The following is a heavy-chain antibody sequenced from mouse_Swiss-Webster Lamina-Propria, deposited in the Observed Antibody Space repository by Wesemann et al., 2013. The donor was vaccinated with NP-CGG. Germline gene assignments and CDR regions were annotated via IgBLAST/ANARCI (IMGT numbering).Heavy chain of an antibody. Sequence: EYAGYISYSGSTYYNPSLKSRISITRDTSKNQYYLQLNSVTTEDTATYYCARWDDGYYAAWFAYWGQGTLVTVSA. CDR2: ISYSGST. J-gene: IGHJ3*01. CDR3: ARWDDGYYAAWFAY. D-gene: IGHD2-3*01. V-gene: IGHV3-8*02.